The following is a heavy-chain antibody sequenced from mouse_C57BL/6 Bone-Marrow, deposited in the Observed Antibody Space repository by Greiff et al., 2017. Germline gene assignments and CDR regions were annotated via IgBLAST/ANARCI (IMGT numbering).Heavy chain of an antibody. V-gene: IGHV1-59*01. D-gene: IGHD2-4*01. CDR1: GYTFTSYW. Sequence: QVQLKQPGAELVRPGTSVQLSCKASGYTFTSYWMHWVKQRPGQGLEWIGVIDPSDSYTNYNQKFKGKATLTVDTSSSTAYMHLSSLTSEDSSVYYCARAGAYYYYDGTWFAYRGQGTLVTVSA. J-gene: IGHJ3*01. CDR3: ARAGAYYYYDGTWFAY. CDR2: IDPSDSYT.